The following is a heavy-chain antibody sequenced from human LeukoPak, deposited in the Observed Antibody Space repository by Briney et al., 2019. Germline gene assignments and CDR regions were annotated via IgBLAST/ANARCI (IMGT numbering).Heavy chain of an antibody. CDR2: TYYRSKWYN. V-gene: IGHV6-1*01. Sequence: NLSQTLSLTCAISEDSVSTNSAAWNWIRQSPSRGLEWLGRTYYRSKWYNDYAVSVKSRITIIPDTSKNQSSLQLNSVTPEDTAVYYCAREFEHQLAYDAFDLWGQGTMVTVSS. J-gene: IGHJ3*01. CDR3: AREFEHQLAYDAFDL. D-gene: IGHD2-21*01. CDR1: EDSVSTNSAA.